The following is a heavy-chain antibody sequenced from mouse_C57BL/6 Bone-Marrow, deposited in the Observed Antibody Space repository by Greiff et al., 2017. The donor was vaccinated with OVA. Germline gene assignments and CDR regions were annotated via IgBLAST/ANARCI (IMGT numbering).Heavy chain of an antibody. V-gene: IGHV14-4*01. J-gene: IGHJ1*03. CDR2: IDPENGDT. D-gene: IGHD2-4*01. CDR1: GFNIKDDY. CDR3: TTGYDYDEYFDV. Sequence: EVKLQESGAELVRPGASVKLSCTASGFNIKDDYMHWVKQRPEQGLEWIGWIDPENGDTEYASKFQGKATITADTSSNTAYLQLSSLTSEDTAVYYCTTGYDYDEYFDVWGTGTTVTVSS.